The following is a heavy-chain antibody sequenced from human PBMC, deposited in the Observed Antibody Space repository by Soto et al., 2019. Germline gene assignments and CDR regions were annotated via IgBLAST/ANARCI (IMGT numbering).Heavy chain of an antibody. CDR2: ISDSGGST. CDR3: VRGDYYGSGTYFDS. V-gene: IGHV3-23*01. D-gene: IGHD3-10*01. Sequence: PGGSLRLSCAASGFIFSSYAMNWVRQAPGKGLEWVSGISDSGGSTYYADSVKGRFTISRDNSKNTLYLQMNSLRAEDTAVYYCVRGDYYGSGTYFDSWRQGTLVTVS. CDR1: GFIFSSYA. J-gene: IGHJ4*02.